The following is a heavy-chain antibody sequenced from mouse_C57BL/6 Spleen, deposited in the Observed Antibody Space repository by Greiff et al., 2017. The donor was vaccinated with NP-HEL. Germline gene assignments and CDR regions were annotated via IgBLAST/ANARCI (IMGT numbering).Heavy chain of an antibody. Sequence: QVQLQQSGPELVKPGASVKISCKASGYAFSSSWMNWVKQRPGKGLEWIGRIYPGDGDTNYNGKFKGKATLTADNSSSTAYMQLSSLTSEDSAVYFCARLDYDYDETYWGQGTLVTVSA. V-gene: IGHV1-82*01. CDR1: GYAFSSSW. J-gene: IGHJ3*01. D-gene: IGHD2-4*01. CDR2: IYPGDGDT. CDR3: ARLDYDYDETY.